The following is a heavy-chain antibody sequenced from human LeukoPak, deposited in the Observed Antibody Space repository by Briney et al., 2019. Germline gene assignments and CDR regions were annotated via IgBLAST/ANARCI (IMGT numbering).Heavy chain of an antibody. CDR3: ARDLAGLAAAGTFDY. CDR1: GYTFTGYY. V-gene: IGHV1-2*06. Sequence: ASVKVSCKASGYTFTGYYIHWVRQAPGQGLEWMGRTNPSSGGTNYAQKFQGRVTMTRDTSISTAYMELSGLRSDDTAVYYCARDLAGLAAAGTFDYWGQATLVTVSS. D-gene: IGHD6-13*01. J-gene: IGHJ4*02. CDR2: TNPSSGGT.